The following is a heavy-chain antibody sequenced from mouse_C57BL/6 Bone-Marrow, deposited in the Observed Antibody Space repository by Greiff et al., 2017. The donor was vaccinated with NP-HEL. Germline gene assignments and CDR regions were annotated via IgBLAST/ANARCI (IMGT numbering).Heavy chain of an antibody. CDR1: GYTFTDYN. V-gene: IGHV1-18*01. D-gene: IGHD1-1*01. CDR2: INPNNGGT. CDR3: ARGDYYGSSYYYAMDY. J-gene: IGHJ4*01. Sequence: EVKLQQSGPELVKPGASVKITCKASGYTFTDYNMDWVKQSHGKSLEWIGDINPNNGGTIYNQKFKGKATLTVDKSSSTAYMELRSLTSEDTAVYYCARGDYYGSSYYYAMDYWGQGTSVTVSS.